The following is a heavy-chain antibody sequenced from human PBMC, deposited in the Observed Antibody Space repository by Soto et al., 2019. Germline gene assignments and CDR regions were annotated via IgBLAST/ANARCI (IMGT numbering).Heavy chain of an antibody. V-gene: IGHV1-2*02. CDR1: GYTFTGYY. J-gene: IGHJ3*02. CDR2: INPNSGGT. CDR3: VTNYYDSSGYYHDAFDI. D-gene: IGHD3-22*01. Sequence: GASVKVSFKASGYTFTGYYMHWVRQAPGQGLEWMGWINPNSGGTNYAQKFQGRVTMTRDTSISTAYMELSRLRSDDTAVYYCVTNYYDSSGYYHDAFDIWGQGTMVTVSS.